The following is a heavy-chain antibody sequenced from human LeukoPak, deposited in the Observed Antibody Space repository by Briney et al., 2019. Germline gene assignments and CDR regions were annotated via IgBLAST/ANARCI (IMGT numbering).Heavy chain of an antibody. Sequence: GGSLRLSCAASGFTFEASAMSWVRQAPGKGLEWVAAITGGGESTYYADSAKGRFTISRDNAKNSLYLQMNSLRAEDTAVYYCARDTGCSGGSCYSFYDYWGQGTLVTVSS. CDR3: ARDTGCSGGSCYSFYDY. V-gene: IGHV3-23*01. D-gene: IGHD2-15*01. J-gene: IGHJ4*02. CDR2: ITGGGEST. CDR1: GFTFEASA.